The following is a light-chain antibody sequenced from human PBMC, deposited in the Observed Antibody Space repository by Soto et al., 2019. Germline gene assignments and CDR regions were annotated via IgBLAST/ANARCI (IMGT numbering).Light chain of an antibody. Sequence: QSVLTQPPSVSGAPGQRVTISCTGSSSNIGAGYDVHWYQQLPGTAPKLLIYGNSNRPSGVPDRFSGSKSGTSASLAITGLQAEDEADYYCQSYDSSLSFWVFGGGPKLTVL. CDR3: QSYDSSLSFWV. CDR1: SSNIGAGYD. CDR2: GNS. V-gene: IGLV1-40*01. J-gene: IGLJ3*02.